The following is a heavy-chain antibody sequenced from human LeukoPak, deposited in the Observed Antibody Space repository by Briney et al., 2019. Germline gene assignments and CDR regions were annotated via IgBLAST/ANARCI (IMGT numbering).Heavy chain of an antibody. CDR2: MDPNSGNT. CDR1: GYTFTSYD. J-gene: IGHJ4*02. Sequence: ASVKVSCKASGYTFTSYDVNWVRQATGQGLEWMGWMDPNSGNTGYAQKFQGRVTITRNTSISTAYMELSSLRSEDTAVYYCARASKRQQLVRGYYFDYWGQGTLVTVSS. V-gene: IGHV1-8*03. CDR3: ARASKRQQLVRGYYFDY. D-gene: IGHD6-13*01.